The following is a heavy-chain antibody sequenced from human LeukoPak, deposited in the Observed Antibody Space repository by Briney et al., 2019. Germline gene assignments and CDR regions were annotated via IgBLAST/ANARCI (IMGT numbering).Heavy chain of an antibody. Sequence: GGSLRLSCAASGFTFSSYAMHWVRQAPGKGLEWVAVISYDGSNKYYADSVKGRFTISRDNSKNTLYLQMNSLRAEDTAVYYCAAYYDILTAFDYWGQGTLVTVSS. CDR3: AAYYDILTAFDY. V-gene: IGHV3-30-3*01. CDR1: GFTFSSYA. CDR2: ISYDGSNK. D-gene: IGHD3-9*01. J-gene: IGHJ4*02.